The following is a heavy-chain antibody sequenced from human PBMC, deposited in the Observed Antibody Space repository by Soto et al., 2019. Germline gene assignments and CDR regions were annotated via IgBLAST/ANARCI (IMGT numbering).Heavy chain of an antibody. CDR3: ARDQPHYEFWSGYYIGGRTFDY. CDR2: ISSSSSTI. J-gene: IGHJ4*02. V-gene: IGHV3-48*01. Sequence: EVQLVESGGGLVQPGGSLRLSCAASGFTFSSYSMNWVRQAPGKGLEWVSYISSSSSTIYYADSVKGRFTISRDNAKNSLYLQMNSLRAEDTAVYYCARDQPHYEFWSGYYIGGRTFDYWGQGTLVTVSS. CDR1: GFTFSSYS. D-gene: IGHD3-3*01.